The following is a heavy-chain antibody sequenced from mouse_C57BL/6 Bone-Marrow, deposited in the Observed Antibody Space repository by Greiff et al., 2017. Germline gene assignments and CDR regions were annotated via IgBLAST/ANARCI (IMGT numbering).Heavy chain of an antibody. CDR2: INPYNGGT. Sequence: EVQLQQSGPVLVKPGASVKMSCKASGYTFTDYYMNWVKQSHGKSLEWIGVINPYNGGTSYNQKFKGKATLTVDKSSSTAYMALNSLTSEDSAVYYCARSRDGYHWYFDVWGTGTTVTVSS. V-gene: IGHV1-19*01. CDR3: ARSRDGYHWYFDV. D-gene: IGHD2-3*01. J-gene: IGHJ1*03. CDR1: GYTFTDYY.